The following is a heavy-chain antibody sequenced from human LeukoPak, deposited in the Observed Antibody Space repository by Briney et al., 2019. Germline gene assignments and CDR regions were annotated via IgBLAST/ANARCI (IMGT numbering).Heavy chain of an antibody. D-gene: IGHD3-22*01. CDR2: IYYTGST. CDR3: ARGHYYDSSGYALGYYYYGMAV. J-gene: IGHJ6*02. CDR1: GGSISSGDYD. Sequence: SETLSLTCTVAGGSISSGDYDWGWIRQPPGKGLEWIGNIYYTGSTYYNPSLKSRFTISVDRTKNQFSLKLSSVTAADTAVYYCARGHYYDSSGYALGYYYYGMAVWGQGTTVTVSS. V-gene: IGHV4-39*07.